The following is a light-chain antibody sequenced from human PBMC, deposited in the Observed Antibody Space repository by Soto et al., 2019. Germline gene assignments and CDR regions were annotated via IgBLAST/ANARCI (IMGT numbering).Light chain of an antibody. Sequence: QSVLTQPPSASGSPGQSVTISCTRTSSDVGGYNYVSWYQQHPGKAPKLMIYEVSKRPSGVPDRFSGSKSGNTASLTVSGLQAEGEADYYCSSYAGSNNLGVFGTGTKVTVL. V-gene: IGLV2-8*01. J-gene: IGLJ1*01. CDR2: EVS. CDR3: SSYAGSNNLGV. CDR1: SSDVGGYNY.